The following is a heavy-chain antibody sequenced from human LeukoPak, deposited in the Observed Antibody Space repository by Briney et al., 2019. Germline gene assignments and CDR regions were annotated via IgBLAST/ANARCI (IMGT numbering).Heavy chain of an antibody. V-gene: IGHV4-59*01. J-gene: IGHJ4*02. CDR1: GGSISSYY. CDR3: ARRGGSYSYFDY. CDR2: IYYSGST. Sequence: SETLSLTCTVSGGSISSYYWSWIRQPPGKGLEWIGYIYYSGSTNYNPSLKSRVTISVDTSKNQFSLKLSSVAAADTAVYYCARRGGSYSYFDYWGQGTLVTVSS. D-gene: IGHD1-26*01.